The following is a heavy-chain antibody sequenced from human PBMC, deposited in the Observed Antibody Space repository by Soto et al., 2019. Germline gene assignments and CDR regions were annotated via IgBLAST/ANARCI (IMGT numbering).Heavy chain of an antibody. V-gene: IGHV3-23*01. CDR1: GFTFSSYA. CDR2: ISGSGGST. Sequence: PGGSLRLSCAASGFTFSSYAMSWVRQAPGKGLEWVSAISGSGGSTYYADSVKGRFTISRDNSKNTLYLQMNSLRAEDTAVYYCAHGIVGPPDFDYWGQGTLVTVSS. D-gene: IGHD1-26*01. J-gene: IGHJ4*02. CDR3: AHGIVGPPDFDY.